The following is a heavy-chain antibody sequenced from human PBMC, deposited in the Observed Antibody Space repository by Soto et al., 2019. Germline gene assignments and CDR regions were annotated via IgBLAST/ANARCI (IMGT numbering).Heavy chain of an antibody. CDR1: GGSINGYY. Sequence: QVQLQESGPGLVKPSETLSLTCTVSGGSINGYYWTWLRQSPTNGLEWIGYFHFSGSTKYNPSPESRLPISADTSKNQISLTLSSVTAADTAVYYCARASGYSYGYDDFFDNWGQGTLANVSS. D-gene: IGHD5-18*01. V-gene: IGHV4-59*01. J-gene: IGHJ4*01. CDR3: ARASGYSYGYDDFFDN. CDR2: FHFSGST.